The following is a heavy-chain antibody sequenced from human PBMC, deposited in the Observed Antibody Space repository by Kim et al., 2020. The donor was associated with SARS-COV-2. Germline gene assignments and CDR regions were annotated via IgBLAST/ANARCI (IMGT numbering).Heavy chain of an antibody. D-gene: IGHD1-1*01. J-gene: IGHJ5*02. CDR3: ARHTTGTTPWFDP. V-gene: IGHV5-51*01. Sequence: YSPSFQGQVTISADKSISTAYLQWSSLKASDTAMYYCARHTTGTTPWFDPWGQGTLVTVSS.